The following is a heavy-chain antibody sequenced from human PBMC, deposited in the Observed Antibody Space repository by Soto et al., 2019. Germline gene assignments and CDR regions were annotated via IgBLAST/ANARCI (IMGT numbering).Heavy chain of an antibody. CDR3: AKDTTVVTSYYFDY. D-gene: IGHD4-17*01. CDR2: ISWNSGSI. V-gene: IGHV3-9*01. CDR1: GFTFDDYA. J-gene: IGHJ4*02. Sequence: EVQLVESGGGLVQPGRSLRLSCAASGFTFDDYAMHWVRQAPGKGLEWVSGISWNSGSIGYADSVKGRFTISRDNAKNSLYLQMNSLRAEDTAVYYCAKDTTVVTSYYFDYWGQGTLVTVSS.